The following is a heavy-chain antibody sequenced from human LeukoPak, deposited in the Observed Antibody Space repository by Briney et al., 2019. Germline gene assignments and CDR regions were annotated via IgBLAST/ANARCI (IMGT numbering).Heavy chain of an antibody. V-gene: IGHV4-39*07. J-gene: IGHJ3*02. CDR3: ARRPFYDSSGYLAFDI. Sequence: PSETLSLTCTVSGGSSSSSSYYWGWIRQPPGKGLEWIGSIYYSGSTYYNPSLKSRVTISVDTSKNQFSLKLSSVTAADTAVYYCARRPFYDSSGYLAFDIWGQGTMVTVSS. CDR1: GGSSSSSSYY. CDR2: IYYSGST. D-gene: IGHD3-22*01.